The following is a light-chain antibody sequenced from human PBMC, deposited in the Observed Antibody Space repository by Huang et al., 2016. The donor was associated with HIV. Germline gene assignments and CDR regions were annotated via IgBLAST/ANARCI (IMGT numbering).Light chain of an antibody. CDR1: HSIGTN. CDR3: QQYNYWPLLT. J-gene: IGKJ4*01. CDR2: DAS. Sequence: EVVLTQSPATLSVSPGEGATLSCRASHSIGTNLAWYQQKPGQAPRLLIYDASTRATGFSARFRGSGSGTEFSLAIGSLQSADSAVYYCQQYNYWPLLTFGGGTKLEIK. V-gene: IGKV3-15*01.